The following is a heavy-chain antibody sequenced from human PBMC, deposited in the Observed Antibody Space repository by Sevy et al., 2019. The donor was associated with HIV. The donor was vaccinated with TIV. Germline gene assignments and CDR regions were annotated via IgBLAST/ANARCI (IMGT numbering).Heavy chain of an antibody. D-gene: IGHD6-13*01. V-gene: IGHV4-39*02. CDR3: ARRAYGSSHYFDY. CDR2: ISYTGNT. CDR1: GGSISSGNYY. J-gene: IGHJ4*02. Sequence: SETLSLTCTVSGGSISSGNYYWHWIRQPPGKGLEWIGYISYTGNTYYNPSLKSRVTIFVDTSKNHFSLKLTSVTAADTAFYYCARRAYGSSHYFDYWGQGTLVTVSS.